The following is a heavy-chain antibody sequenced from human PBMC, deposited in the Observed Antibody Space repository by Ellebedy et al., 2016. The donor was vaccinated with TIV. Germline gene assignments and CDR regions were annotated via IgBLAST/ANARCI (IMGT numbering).Heavy chain of an antibody. CDR3: ARDRDGVFDY. J-gene: IGHJ4*02. CDR2: ILYDGTNK. CDR1: GFTFSDHP. V-gene: IGHV3-30-3*01. D-gene: IGHD3-10*01. Sequence: GGSLKISCAASGFTFSDHPMHWVRQAPGKGLAWVALILYDGTNKFYAASVKGRFTVSRDNAKNTPYLQMNSLRAEDTAVYYCARDRDGVFDYWGQGTLVTVSS.